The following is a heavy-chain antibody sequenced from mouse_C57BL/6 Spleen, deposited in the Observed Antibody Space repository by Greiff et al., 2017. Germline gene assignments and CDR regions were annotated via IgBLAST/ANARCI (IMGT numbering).Heavy chain of an antibody. CDR2: IDPNSGGT. CDR3: ASISMITTPYWYFDV. CDR1: GYTFTSYW. J-gene: IGHJ1*03. Sequence: KQSCKASGYTFTSYWMHWVKQRPGRGLEWIGRIDPNSGGTKYNEKFKSKATLTVDKPSSTAYMQLSSLTSEDSAVYYCASISMITTPYWYFDVWGTGTTVTVSS. V-gene: IGHV1-72*01. D-gene: IGHD2-4*01.